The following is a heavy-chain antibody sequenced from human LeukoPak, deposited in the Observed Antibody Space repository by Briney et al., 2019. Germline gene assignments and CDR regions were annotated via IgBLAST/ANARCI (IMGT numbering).Heavy chain of an antibody. V-gene: IGHV3-21*06. CDR1: GFTFSSYA. D-gene: IGHD3-22*01. CDR2: ISGSSSDI. J-gene: IGHJ4*02. CDR3: ARRGYHDSSGYDY. Sequence: PGGSLRLSCAASGFTFSSYAMNWVRQARGKGREWVSSISGSSSDIYYAYSVKGRFTITRDNAKNSVFLQMNNLRAEDTAIYYCARRGYHDSSGYDYWGQGTLVTVSS.